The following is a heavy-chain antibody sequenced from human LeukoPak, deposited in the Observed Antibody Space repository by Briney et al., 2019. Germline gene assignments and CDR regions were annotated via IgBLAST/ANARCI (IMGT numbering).Heavy chain of an antibody. CDR3: ARHAIIHYDSSGYYFSRDHYYMDV. CDR2: IYSSGST. D-gene: IGHD3-22*01. CDR1: GGSISSSTYY. J-gene: IGHJ6*03. Sequence: SETLSLTCTVSGGSISSSTYYWGWIRQPPGKGLEWIGNIYSSGSTYYNTSLKSRVTISVDTSKNQFSLKLSSVTAADTAVYYCARHAIIHYDSSGYYFSRDHYYMDVWGKGTTVTISS. V-gene: IGHV4-39*01.